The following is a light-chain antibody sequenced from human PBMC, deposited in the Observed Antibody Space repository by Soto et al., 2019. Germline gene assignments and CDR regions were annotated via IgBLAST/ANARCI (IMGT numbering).Light chain of an antibody. Sequence: QSVLTQPASVSESPGQSITISCTGTSSDVGSYNLVSWYQQHPGKVPKLVIYEVSNRPSGVSARFSGSKSGNTASLTISGLQVEDEADYYCCSQSGGTSVIFGGGTKLTVL. CDR1: SSDVGSYNL. J-gene: IGLJ2*01. V-gene: IGLV2-23*02. CDR3: CSQSGGTSVI. CDR2: EVS.